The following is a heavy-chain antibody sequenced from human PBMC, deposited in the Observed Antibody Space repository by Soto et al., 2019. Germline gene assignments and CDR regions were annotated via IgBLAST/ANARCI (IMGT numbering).Heavy chain of an antibody. J-gene: IGHJ5*01. CDR1: GYSINSDHY. CDR3: AKKGYYLSGKMNLFDS. CDR2: IYHRGST. D-gene: IGHD3-10*01. Sequence: SETLSLTCTVSGYSINSDHYWGWIRQPPGKGLEWIGSIYHRGSTYYNLSLRSRVSISVDTSKNQFSLRLTSVTAADTAMYYCAKKGYYLSGKMNLFDSWGQGTLVTVSS. V-gene: IGHV4-38-2*02.